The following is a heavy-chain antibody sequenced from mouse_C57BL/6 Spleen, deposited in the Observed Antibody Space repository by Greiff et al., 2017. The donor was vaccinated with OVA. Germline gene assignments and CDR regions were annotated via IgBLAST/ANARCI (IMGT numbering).Heavy chain of an antibody. CDR3: ARLTTVVAPDCDD. CDR1: GYTFTDYY. J-gene: IGHJ2*01. CDR2: INPYNGGT. V-gene: IGHV1-19*01. D-gene: IGHD1-1*01. Sequence: EVQLQQSGPVLVKPGASVKMSCKASGYTFTDYYMNWVKQSHGKSLEWIGFINPYNGGTSYNQKVKGKATLTVDKSSSTAYMELNSLTSEDSAVYYCARLTTVVAPDCDDWGKGTTRTVSS.